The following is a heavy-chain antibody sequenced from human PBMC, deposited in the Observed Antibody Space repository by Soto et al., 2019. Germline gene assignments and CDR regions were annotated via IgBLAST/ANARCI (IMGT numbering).Heavy chain of an antibody. Sequence: QVQLVESGGGVVQPGRSLRLSCAASGFTFSSYGMHWVRQAPGKGLEWVAVISYDGSNKYYADSVKGRFTISRDNSKNTLYLQMNSLRAEDTAVYYCAKDRDIVLVPAALGWFDPWGQGTLVTVSS. CDR3: AKDRDIVLVPAALGWFDP. V-gene: IGHV3-30*18. J-gene: IGHJ5*02. D-gene: IGHD2-2*01. CDR2: ISYDGSNK. CDR1: GFTFSSYG.